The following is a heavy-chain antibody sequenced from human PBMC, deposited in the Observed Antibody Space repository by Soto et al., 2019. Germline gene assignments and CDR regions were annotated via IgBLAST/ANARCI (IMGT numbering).Heavy chain of an antibody. CDR2: IYYSGST. D-gene: IGHD4-17*01. CDR1: GGFISRGGYY. CDR3: ARGSDAYGFDI. J-gene: IGHJ4*02. Sequence: PSETLSLTCTVSGGFISRGGYYWSWIRQHPGKGLEWIGHIYYSGSTYYNPSLKSRVTISVDSSKNQFSLNLRSVTAADTAVFYCARGSDAYGFDIWGQGALVTVS. V-gene: IGHV4-31*03.